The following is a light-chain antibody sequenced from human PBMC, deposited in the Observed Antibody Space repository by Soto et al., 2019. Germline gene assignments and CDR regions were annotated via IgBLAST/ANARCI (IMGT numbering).Light chain of an antibody. CDR3: QQGYSPPLT. Sequence: DIQMTQSPSSLSASVGDRVTITCRASQSISTYLHWYQQKPGKAPNLLIYAASTLQSGVPSRFSGSGSGTDFTLTISSLQPEDFATYFCQQGYSPPLTFGGGTKVDIK. CDR1: QSISTY. J-gene: IGKJ4*01. V-gene: IGKV1-39*01. CDR2: AAS.